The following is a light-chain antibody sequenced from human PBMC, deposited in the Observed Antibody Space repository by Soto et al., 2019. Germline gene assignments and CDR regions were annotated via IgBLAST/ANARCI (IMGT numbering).Light chain of an antibody. CDR2: GAS. J-gene: IGKJ5*01. CDR1: QSVSSSF. CDR3: QQYNSYRIT. Sequence: EIVLTQSPGTLSLSPGERATLSCRASQSVSSSFLAWYQQKPGQAPRLLIYGASNRATGIPDRFSGSGSGTDFTLTISRLEPEDFATYYCQQYNSYRITFGQGTRLEIK. V-gene: IGKV3-20*01.